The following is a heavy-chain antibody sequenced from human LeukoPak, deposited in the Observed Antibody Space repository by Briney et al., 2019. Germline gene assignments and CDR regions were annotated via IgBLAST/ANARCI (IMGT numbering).Heavy chain of an antibody. CDR1: GGSFSGYY. CDR3: ARDSSGYDESNLGFDY. Sequence: SETLSLTCAVYGGSFSGYYWSWIRQPPGKGLEWIGEINHSGSTNYNPSLKSRVTISVDTSKNQFSLKLSSVTAADTAVYYCARDSSGYDESNLGFDYWGQGTLVTVSS. J-gene: IGHJ4*02. V-gene: IGHV4-34*01. D-gene: IGHD5-12*01. CDR2: INHSGST.